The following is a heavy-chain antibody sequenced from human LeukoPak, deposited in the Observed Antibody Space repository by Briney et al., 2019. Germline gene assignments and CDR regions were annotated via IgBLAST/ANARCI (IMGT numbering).Heavy chain of an antibody. J-gene: IGHJ4*02. Sequence: ETGGSLRLSCAASGFIFSSYTMNWVRQAPGKGLEWVSSITGSGGSTYYADSVRGRFTISRDNSKNSLYLQMNSLSAEDTAEYYCAKAYSSGWACFDYWGQGALVTVSA. CDR3: AKAYSSGWACFDY. D-gene: IGHD6-19*01. V-gene: IGHV3-23*01. CDR2: ITGSGGST. CDR1: GFIFSSYT.